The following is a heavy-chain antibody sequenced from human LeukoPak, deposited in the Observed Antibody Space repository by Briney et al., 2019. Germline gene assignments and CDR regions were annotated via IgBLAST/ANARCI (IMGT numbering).Heavy chain of an antibody. Sequence: GASVKVSCKASGGTFSSYAISWVRQAPGLGLEWMGRIIPILGIANYAQKFQGRVTITADKSTSTAYMELSSLRSEDTAVYYCARKYYGSGSYYWFDPWGQGTLVTVSS. CDR1: GGTFSSYA. CDR3: ARKYYGSGSYYWFDP. CDR2: IIPILGIA. J-gene: IGHJ5*02. D-gene: IGHD3-10*01. V-gene: IGHV1-69*04.